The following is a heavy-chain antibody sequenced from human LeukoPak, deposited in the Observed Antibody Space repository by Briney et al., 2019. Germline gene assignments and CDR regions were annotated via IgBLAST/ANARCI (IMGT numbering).Heavy chain of an antibody. Sequence: ASVKVSCKASGYTFTSYGISWVRQAPGQGLEWMAWISAYNGNTNYAQKLQGRVTMTTDTSTSTAYMELRSLRSDDTAVYYCARGAVHYDSSGYYYYWGQGTLVTVSS. CDR3: ARGAVHYDSSGYYYY. D-gene: IGHD3-22*01. V-gene: IGHV1-18*01. CDR1: GYTFTSYG. CDR2: ISAYNGNT. J-gene: IGHJ4*02.